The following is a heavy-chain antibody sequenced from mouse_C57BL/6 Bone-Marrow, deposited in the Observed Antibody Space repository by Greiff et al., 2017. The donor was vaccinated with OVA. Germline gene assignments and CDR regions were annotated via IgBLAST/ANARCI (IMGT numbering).Heavy chain of an antibody. CDR1: GYTFTSYW. J-gene: IGHJ2*01. Sequence: VKLQQPGAELVKPGASVKLSCKASGYTFTSYWMHWVKQRPGRGLEWIGRIDPNSGGTKYNEKFKSKATLTVDKPSSTAYMQLSSLTSEDSAVYYCARWRWLALGGFDYWGQGTTLTVSS. V-gene: IGHV1-72*01. D-gene: IGHD2-3*01. CDR3: ARWRWLALGGFDY. CDR2: IDPNSGGT.